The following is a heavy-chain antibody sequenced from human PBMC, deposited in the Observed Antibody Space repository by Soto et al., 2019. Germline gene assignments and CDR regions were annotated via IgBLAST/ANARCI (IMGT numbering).Heavy chain of an antibody. Sequence: QVQLQESGPGLVKPSQTLTLTCSVSGGSISSDNYFWSWIRQPPGKGLEWIGYIFYSGSAHYNPSLKGRFIISVDTSKIQFSLDLFSVTAADTAMYYCAREVIPAATLGSDAFDIWGQGTMVTVSS. CDR1: GGSISSDNYF. D-gene: IGHD3-16*02. CDR2: IFYSGSA. CDR3: AREVIPAATLGSDAFDI. J-gene: IGHJ3*02. V-gene: IGHV4-30-4*01.